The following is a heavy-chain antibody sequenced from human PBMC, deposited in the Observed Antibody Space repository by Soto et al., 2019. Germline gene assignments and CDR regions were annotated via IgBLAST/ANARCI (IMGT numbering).Heavy chain of an antibody. CDR1: GGTFSSYT. CDR3: ASNPGYSSSWLGEVKYYFDY. CDR2: NIPILGIA. Sequence: WASVKVSCKASGGTFSSYTISWVRQAPGQGLEWMGRNIPILGIANYAQKFQGRVTITADKSTSTAYMELSSLRSEDTAVYYCASNPGYSSSWLGEVKYYFDYWGQGTLVTVSS. V-gene: IGHV1-69*02. D-gene: IGHD6-13*01. J-gene: IGHJ4*02.